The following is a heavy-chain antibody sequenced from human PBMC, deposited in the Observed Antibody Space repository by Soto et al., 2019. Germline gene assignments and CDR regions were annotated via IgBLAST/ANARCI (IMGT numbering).Heavy chain of an antibody. Sequence: QVQLVESGGGVVQPGRSLRLSCAASGFIFSNYALHWVRQAPGKGLEWVAVISYDESNEDYAASVKGRFTISRDKSKNTVYLQMNSLRVEDTAVYYCARTSGYDDSSGYPEYFQYWGQGTLVTVSS. CDR2: ISYDESNE. CDR1: GFIFSNYA. V-gene: IGHV3-30-3*01. J-gene: IGHJ1*01. CDR3: ARTSGYDDSSGYPEYFQY. D-gene: IGHD3-22*01.